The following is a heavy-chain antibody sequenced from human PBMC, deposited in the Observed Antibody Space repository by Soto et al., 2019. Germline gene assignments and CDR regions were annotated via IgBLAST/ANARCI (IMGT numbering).Heavy chain of an antibody. CDR3: AKDSHANIVATHGAFDI. Sequence: GGSLRLSCAASGFTFSSYAMSWVRQAPGKGLEWVSAISGSGGSTYYADSVKGRFTISRDNSKNTLYLQMNSLRAEDTAVYYCAKDSHANIVATHGAFDIWGQGTMVTVSS. V-gene: IGHV3-23*01. CDR1: GFTFSSYA. CDR2: ISGSGGST. J-gene: IGHJ3*02. D-gene: IGHD5-12*01.